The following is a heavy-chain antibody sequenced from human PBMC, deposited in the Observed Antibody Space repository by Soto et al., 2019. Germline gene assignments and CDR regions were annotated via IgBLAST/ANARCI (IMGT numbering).Heavy chain of an antibody. V-gene: IGHV3-13*01. CDR2: IGTAGDT. J-gene: IGHJ3*02. CDR3: ARGLGSSSGDDAFDI. D-gene: IGHD6-6*01. Sequence: GGSLRLSCAASGFTFSSYDMHWVRQATGKGLEWVSAIGTAGDTYYPGSVKGRFTISRENAKNSLYLQMNSLRAGDTAVYYCARGLGSSSGDDAFDIWGQGTMVTVSS. CDR1: GFTFSSYD.